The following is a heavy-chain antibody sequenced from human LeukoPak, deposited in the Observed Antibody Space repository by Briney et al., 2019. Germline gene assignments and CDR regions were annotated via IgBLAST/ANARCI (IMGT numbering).Heavy chain of an antibody. Sequence: ASVTVSCKASGYTFSNYDINWVRQAPGQGLEWMGWMNPNSGNTGYTQNFQGRVTMTKITSIGTAYMELSSLRSEDTAVYYCARGLRRKGFYFDLWGHGTLVTVSS. D-gene: IGHD3-16*01. CDR1: GYTFSNYD. J-gene: IGHJ4*01. CDR3: ARGLRRKGFYFDL. CDR2: MNPNSGNT. V-gene: IGHV1-8*01.